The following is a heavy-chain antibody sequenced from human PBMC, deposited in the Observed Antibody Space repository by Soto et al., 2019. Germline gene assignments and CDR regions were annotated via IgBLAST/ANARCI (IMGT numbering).Heavy chain of an antibody. CDR2: MNTDSGNT. Sequence: QVQLVQSGAEVKEPGASVKVSCKASGYTFSNYDIHWVRQATGQGLEWLGWMNTDSGNTGSAEKFQGRVTMTRKTSKSTAYMELSSLTSEDTAVYFCARWYGGEAYGLDVWGQGTTVSVSS. J-gene: IGHJ6*02. CDR1: GYTFSNYD. V-gene: IGHV1-8*01. CDR3: ARWYGGEAYGLDV. D-gene: IGHD4-17*01.